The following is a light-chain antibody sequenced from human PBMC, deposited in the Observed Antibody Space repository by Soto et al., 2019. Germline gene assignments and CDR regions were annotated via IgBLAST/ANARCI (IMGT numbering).Light chain of an antibody. V-gene: IGLV3-21*04. J-gene: IGLJ2*01. CDR2: YDS. Sequence: SYELTQPPSVSVAPGKTARITCGGNNIGSKSVHWYQQKPGQAPVLVIYYDSDRPSWIPERFSGSNSGNTATLTISRVEAGDEADYSCQVWDSSSDHVVFGGGTKLTVL. CDR1: NIGSKS. CDR3: QVWDSSSDHVV.